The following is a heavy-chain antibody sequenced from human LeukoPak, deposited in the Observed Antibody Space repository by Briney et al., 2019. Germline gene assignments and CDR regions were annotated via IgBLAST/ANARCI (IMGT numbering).Heavy chain of an antibody. CDR2: ISYDGSTK. Sequence: GGSLRLSCAASGFTFSTYAMPWVRQAPGKGLEWVTVISYDGSTKYYADSVRDRFTISRDNSKDTVYLQMRSLRPEDTAVYYCARDLDPPIDCGDYITDYWGQGTLVTVSS. CDR3: ARDLDPPIDCGDYITDY. CDR1: GFTFSTYA. V-gene: IGHV3-30*04. D-gene: IGHD4-17*01. J-gene: IGHJ4*02.